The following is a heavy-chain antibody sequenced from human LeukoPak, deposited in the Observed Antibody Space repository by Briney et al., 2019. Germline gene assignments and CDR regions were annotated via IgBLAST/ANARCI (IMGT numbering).Heavy chain of an antibody. CDR3: ANPNIVVPAAEGL. J-gene: IGHJ4*02. V-gene: IGHV3-7*01. Sequence: QPGGSLRLSCAAPGFTFSSYWMSWVRQAPGKGLEWVANIKQDGSEKYYVDSVKGRFTISRDNAKNSLYLQMNSLRAEDTAVYYCANPNIVVPAAEGLWGQGTLVTVSS. CDR2: IKQDGSEK. CDR1: GFTFSSYW. D-gene: IGHD2-2*01.